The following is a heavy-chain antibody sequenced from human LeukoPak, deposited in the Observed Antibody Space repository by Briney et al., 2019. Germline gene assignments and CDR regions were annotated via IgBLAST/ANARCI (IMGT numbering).Heavy chain of an antibody. Sequence: PSETLSLTCTVSGGSISSYYWSWIRQPPGKGLERIGYIYQSGSTYYHSSLKSRLIISLDKSKNQFSLRLSSVTAADTAVFYCVRVLARTGAIDYWGQGTLVTVSS. CDR3: VRVLARTGAIDY. V-gene: IGHV4-59*12. CDR1: GGSISSYY. CDR2: IYQSGST. D-gene: IGHD7-27*01. J-gene: IGHJ4*02.